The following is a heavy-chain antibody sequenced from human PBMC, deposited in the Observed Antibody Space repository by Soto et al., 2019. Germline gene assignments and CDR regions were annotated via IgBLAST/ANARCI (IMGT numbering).Heavy chain of an antibody. CDR2: IYYSGST. V-gene: IGHV4-39*01. CDR1: GGSISSSSYY. D-gene: IGHD3-10*01. CDR3: ARGETMVRGVNWFDP. J-gene: IGHJ5*02. Sequence: QLQLQESGPGLVKPSETLSLTCTVSGGSISSSSYYWGWIRQPPGKGLEWIGSIYYSGSTYYNPSLKSRVTKSVDTSKKQFSRKLSSVTAADTAVYYCARGETMVRGVNWFDPWGQGTLVTVSS.